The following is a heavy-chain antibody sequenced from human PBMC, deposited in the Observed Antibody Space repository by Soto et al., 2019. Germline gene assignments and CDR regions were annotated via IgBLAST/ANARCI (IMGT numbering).Heavy chain of an antibody. CDR3: ARLTLAQDSSGYHIFDP. D-gene: IGHD3-22*01. Sequence: GESLKISCQASGYSFTTYWISWVRQMTGKGLECMGRIDPTDSYTDYGPSFEGHVTMSVDRSINTAYLEWSSLKASDSAMYYCARLTLAQDSSGYHIFDPWGQGTLVTVSS. V-gene: IGHV5-10-1*01. CDR1: GYSFTTYW. CDR2: IDPTDSYT. J-gene: IGHJ5*02.